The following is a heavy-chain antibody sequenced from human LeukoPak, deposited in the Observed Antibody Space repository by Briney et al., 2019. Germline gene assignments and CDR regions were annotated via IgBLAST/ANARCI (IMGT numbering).Heavy chain of an antibody. V-gene: IGHV3-66*02. J-gene: IGHJ6*02. Sequence: PGGSLRLPCAVSGFIVTNNYMTWVRQAPGKGLECVSFISSDGRTYCADSVKGRFTISRDNSRNTLYLQMNSLRTEDTAEYYCASRARSGYYYGMDVWGQGTTVTVSS. CDR2: ISSDGRT. D-gene: IGHD3-3*01. CDR1: GFIVTNNY. CDR3: ASRARSGYYYGMDV.